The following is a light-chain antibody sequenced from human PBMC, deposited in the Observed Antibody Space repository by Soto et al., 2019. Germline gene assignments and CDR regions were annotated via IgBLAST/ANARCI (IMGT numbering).Light chain of an antibody. Sequence: QSALTQPASVSGSPGQSITISCIGGSSDVGGYDYVSWFQQHPGKPPKLMIYDVSNRPSGISRRFSGSKSGNTASLTISVLQAEDEADYYCYSYTSSGTVIFGGGTKLTVL. J-gene: IGLJ2*01. CDR3: YSYTSSGTVI. V-gene: IGLV2-14*01. CDR1: SSDVGGYDY. CDR2: DVS.